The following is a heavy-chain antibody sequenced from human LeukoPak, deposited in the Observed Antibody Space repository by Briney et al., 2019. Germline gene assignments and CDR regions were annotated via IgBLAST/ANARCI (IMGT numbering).Heavy chain of an antibody. V-gene: IGHV3-30-3*01. Sequence: PGGSLRLSCVASGLSFSSYSIHWVRRVPGKGLEWVAVMSVNGVNKYYADSVRGRFTVSRDISKNTQFLQMNSLRFEDTAVYFCVRESCSGGSCTYDPFDIWGHGTMVTVST. CDR2: MSVNGVNK. J-gene: IGHJ3*02. CDR1: GLSFSSYS. CDR3: VRESCSGGSCTYDPFDI. D-gene: IGHD2-15*01.